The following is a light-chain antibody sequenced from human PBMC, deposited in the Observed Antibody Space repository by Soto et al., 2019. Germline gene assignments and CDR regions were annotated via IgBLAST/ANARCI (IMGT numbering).Light chain of an antibody. Sequence: DIQMTQSPSSLSASVGDRVTITCRASQTISSYLNWYQQRPGKAPNLLIYASSSLQSGVPPRFSGSGSGTEFTLTISSLRPEDFATYYCQQTYSTPTPFGQGTRLEIK. V-gene: IGKV1-39*01. CDR1: QTISSY. CDR3: QQTYSTPTP. J-gene: IGKJ5*01. CDR2: ASS.